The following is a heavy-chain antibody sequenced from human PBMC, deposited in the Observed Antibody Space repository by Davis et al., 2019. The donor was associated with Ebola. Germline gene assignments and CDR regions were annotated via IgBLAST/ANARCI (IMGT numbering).Heavy chain of an antibody. CDR2: IIPLFGTA. D-gene: IGHD6-13*01. J-gene: IGHJ4*02. CDR3: AKGAGSSWFRLVDY. CDR1: GINFRTHA. Sequence: AASVKVSCKTSGINFRTHAIAWVRQAPGQGLEWMGGIIPLFGTANYAQNFQGRVSITADESMTTTYMEVTRLRPEDTAVYYCAKGAGSSWFRLVDYWGQGSLVTVSS. V-gene: IGHV1-69*13.